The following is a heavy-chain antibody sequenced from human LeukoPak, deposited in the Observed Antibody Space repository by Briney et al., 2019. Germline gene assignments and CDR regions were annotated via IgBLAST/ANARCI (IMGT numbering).Heavy chain of an antibody. CDR2: ISAYNGNT. CDR1: GYTFTSYG. J-gene: IGHJ5*02. Sequence: ASVKVSCKASGYTFTSYGISWVRQAPGQGLEWMGWISAYNGNTNYARKLQGRVTMTTDTSTSTAYMELRSLRSDDTAVYYCAREPGYDFPNWFDPWGQGTLVTVSS. CDR3: AREPGYDFPNWFDP. D-gene: IGHD5-12*01. V-gene: IGHV1-18*01.